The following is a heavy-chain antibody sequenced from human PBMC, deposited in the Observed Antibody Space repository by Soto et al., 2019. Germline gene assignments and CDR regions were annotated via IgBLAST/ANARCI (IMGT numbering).Heavy chain of an antibody. V-gene: IGHV3-23*01. D-gene: IGHD4-4*01. Sequence: DVQLLESGGGLVQPGGSLRLSCAASGFTFSSFAMNWVRQAPGKGLEWVSAITGSGSSAYFADAVKGRFTISRDNSKNTLYLQMNSLRVAASGVYFCATATVTTSYFYGMDVRGQGTTVIVSS. J-gene: IGHJ6*02. CDR2: ITGSGSSA. CDR3: ATATVTTSYFYGMDV. CDR1: GFTFSSFA.